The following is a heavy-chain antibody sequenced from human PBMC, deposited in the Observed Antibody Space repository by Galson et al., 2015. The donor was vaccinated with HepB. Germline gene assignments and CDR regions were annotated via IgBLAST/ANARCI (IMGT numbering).Heavy chain of an antibody. J-gene: IGHJ5*01. Sequence: SLRLSCAASGFAFDSHAMSWVRQAPGRGLEWLSGITGQGDSTFYADSVKGRFTVSKDNSNNMLYLQMNSLRAEDAGLYFCAKGYGLFDSWGQGILVTVSS. CDR1: GFAFDSHA. CDR3: AKGYGLFDS. CDR2: ITGQGDST. V-gene: IGHV3-23*01. D-gene: IGHD5-18*01.